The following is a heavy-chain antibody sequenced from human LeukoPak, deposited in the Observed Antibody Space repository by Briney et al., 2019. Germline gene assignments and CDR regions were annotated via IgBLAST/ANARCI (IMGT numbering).Heavy chain of an antibody. CDR1: GGSISSSSNY. CDR2: MYYGGST. CDR3: ARGRVSWYYY. Sequence: PSETLSLTCTVSGGSISSSSNYWGWVRQPPGKGLEWIGSMYYGGSTYYNPSLKSRVTISVDTSKNQFSLKLSSVTAADTAVYYCARGRVSWYYYWGQGTLVTVSS. V-gene: IGHV4-39*07. J-gene: IGHJ4*02. D-gene: IGHD6-13*01.